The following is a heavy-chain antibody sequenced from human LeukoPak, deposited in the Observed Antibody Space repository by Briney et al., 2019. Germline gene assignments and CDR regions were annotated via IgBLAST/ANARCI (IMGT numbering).Heavy chain of an antibody. Sequence: SETLSLTCTVSGGSISYYYWSWIRHPPGKGLEGIGYIYYSGSTDYNPSLKSRVTISIDTSKNQFSLKLTSVTAADTAVYYCARDGKISPYSGMDVWGQGTTVTVSS. CDR3: ARDGKISPYSGMDV. CDR1: GGSISYYY. V-gene: IGHV4-59*01. D-gene: IGHD1-26*01. CDR2: IYYSGST. J-gene: IGHJ6*02.